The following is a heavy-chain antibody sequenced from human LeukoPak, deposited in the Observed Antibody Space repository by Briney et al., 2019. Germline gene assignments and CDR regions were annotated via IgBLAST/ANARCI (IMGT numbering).Heavy chain of an antibody. CDR3: ARPFSYSSSWRGFDC. Sequence: GGSLRLSCAASGFTFSSYGMHWVRQAPGKGLEWVAVISYDGSNKYYADSVKGRFTISRDNSKNTLYLQMNSLRAEDTAVYYCARPFSYSSSWRGFDCWGQGALVTVSS. D-gene: IGHD6-13*01. CDR2: ISYDGSNK. CDR1: GFTFSSYG. V-gene: IGHV3-30*03. J-gene: IGHJ4*02.